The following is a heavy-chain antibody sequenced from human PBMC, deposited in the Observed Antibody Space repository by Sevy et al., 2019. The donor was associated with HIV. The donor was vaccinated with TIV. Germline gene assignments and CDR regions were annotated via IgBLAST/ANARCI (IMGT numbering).Heavy chain of an antibody. D-gene: IGHD4-17*01. J-gene: IGHJ4*02. Sequence: GGSLRLSCAASGFTFSSYAMSWVRQAPGKGLEWVSAISGSGGSTYYADSVKGRFTISRDNSKNTLYLQMSSLRAEDTAVYYCAKARRDYGDYAIDYWGQGTLVTVSS. CDR2: ISGSGGST. CDR3: AKARRDYGDYAIDY. CDR1: GFTFSSYA. V-gene: IGHV3-23*01.